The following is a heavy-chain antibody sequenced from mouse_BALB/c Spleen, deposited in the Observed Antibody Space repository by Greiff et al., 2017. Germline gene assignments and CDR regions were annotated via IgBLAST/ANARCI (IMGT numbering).Heavy chain of an antibody. J-gene: IGHJ2*01. CDR3: ARDYGNYMCYFDY. V-gene: IGHV1-14*01. Sequence: VQLQQSGPELVKPGASVKISCKASGYTFTSYVMHWVKQKPGQGLEWIGYINPYSDGTKYNEKFKGKATLTSDKSTSTAYMELSSLTSEDSAVYYCARDYGNYMCYFDYWGQGTTLTVSS. CDR2: INPYSDGT. D-gene: IGHD2-1*01. CDR1: GYTFTSYV.